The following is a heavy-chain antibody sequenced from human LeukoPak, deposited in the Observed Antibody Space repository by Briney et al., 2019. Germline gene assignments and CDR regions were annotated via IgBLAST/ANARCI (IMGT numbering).Heavy chain of an antibody. V-gene: IGHV3-43*01. CDR2: ITSDGGYT. Sequence: PGGSLRLSCTASGFAFDTYTMHWVRQAPGKGLEWVSLITSDGGYTVYAGSVRGRFTISRDNRRNSLFLQMNGLTTEDTALYYCATERRQYFDYWGQGSLVTVSS. CDR3: ATERRQYFDY. CDR1: GFAFDTYT. J-gene: IGHJ4*02.